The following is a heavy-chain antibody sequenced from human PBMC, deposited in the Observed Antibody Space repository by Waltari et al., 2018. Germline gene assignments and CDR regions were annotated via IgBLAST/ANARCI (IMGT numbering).Heavy chain of an antibody. J-gene: IGHJ5*02. CDR3: ARYDDYSSSLDP. CDR1: GRSLNSRGHC. Sequence: QLQLQESGSGLVRPSQTLSLTCAVSGRSLNSRGHCWSWIRQAPGKGLGWIAYIYHSGSTYYHPALKSRVTISVDTSKHQFCLTLTSVTAADTAVYDCARYDDYSSSLDPGGQGTLVTVSS. V-gene: IGHV4-30-2*01. D-gene: IGHD4-17*01. CDR2: IYHSGST.